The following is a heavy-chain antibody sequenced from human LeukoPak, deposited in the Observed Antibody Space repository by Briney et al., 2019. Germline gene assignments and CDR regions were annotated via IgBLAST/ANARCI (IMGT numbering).Heavy chain of an antibody. CDR3: ARGAYSSGWYENWFDP. J-gene: IGHJ5*02. V-gene: IGHV3-13*01. D-gene: IGHD6-19*01. Sequence: QPGGSLRLSCAASGFTFSSYDMHWVRQATGKGLEWVSAIGIAGDTYYPGSVKGRFTISRENAKNSLYLQMNSLRAGDTTVYYCARGAYSSGWYENWFDPWGQGTLVTVSS. CDR2: IGIAGDT. CDR1: GFTFSSYD.